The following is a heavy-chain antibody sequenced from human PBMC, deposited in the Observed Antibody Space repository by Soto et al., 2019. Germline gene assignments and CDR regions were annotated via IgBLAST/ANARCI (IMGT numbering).Heavy chain of an antibody. CDR3: ARDGYCSGGSCYSVPVFDY. D-gene: IGHD2-15*01. Sequence: GGSLRLSCAASGFTFISYGIHWVRQAPGKGLEWVAVIWYDGSNKYYADSVKGRFTISRDNSKNTLYLQMNSLRAEDTAVYYCARDGYCSGGSCYSVPVFDYWGQGTLVTVSS. J-gene: IGHJ4*02. CDR2: IWYDGSNK. CDR1: GFTFISYG. V-gene: IGHV3-33*01.